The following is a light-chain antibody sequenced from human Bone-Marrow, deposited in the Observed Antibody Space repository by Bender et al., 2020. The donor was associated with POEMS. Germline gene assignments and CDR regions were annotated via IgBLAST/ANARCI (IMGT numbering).Light chain of an antibody. J-gene: IGLJ3*02. Sequence: QSALTQPASVSGSPEQSITISCTGTNSDVGGFQYVSWYQQHPGKAPKVMIDAVSRRPSGVPDRFSGSKSGNTASLTISGLQAEDEADYYCCSYAGSSTPWVFGGGTKLTVL. CDR2: AVS. CDR3: CSYAGSSTPWV. V-gene: IGLV2-23*02. CDR1: NSDVGGFQY.